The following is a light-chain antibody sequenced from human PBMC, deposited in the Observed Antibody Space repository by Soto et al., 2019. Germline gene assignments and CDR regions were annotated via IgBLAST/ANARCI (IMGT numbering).Light chain of an antibody. J-gene: IGKJ5*01. Sequence: IVFAQAAGTLSLSRRERATPSXRARHSVRINFLAWYPQQPXXPTRLXXXGEXSRATGIPERFSGSGSGTDFTLTISRLEPEDFSVYYCQQYGSSPRSTFGQGTRLDIK. V-gene: IGKV3-20*01. CDR3: QQYGSSPRST. CDR2: GEX. CDR1: HSVRINF.